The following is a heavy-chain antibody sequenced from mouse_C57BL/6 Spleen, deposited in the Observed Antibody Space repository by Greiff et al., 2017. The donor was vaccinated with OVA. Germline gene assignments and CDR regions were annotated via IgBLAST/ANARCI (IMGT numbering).Heavy chain of an antibody. CDR1: GYTFTSYG. J-gene: IGHJ1*03. CDR2: IYPRSGNT. D-gene: IGHD2-3*01. Sequence: QVQLQQSGAELARPGASVKLSCKASGYTFTSYGISWVKQRTGQGLEWIGEIYPRSGNTYYNEKFKGKATLTADKSSSTAYMELRSLTSEDSAVYFCARSYDGYYWYFEVWGTGTTVTVSS. CDR3: ARSYDGYYWYFEV. V-gene: IGHV1-81*01.